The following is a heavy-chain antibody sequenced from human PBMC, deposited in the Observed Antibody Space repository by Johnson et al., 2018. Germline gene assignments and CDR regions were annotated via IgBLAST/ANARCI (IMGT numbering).Heavy chain of an antibody. Sequence: EVQLVESGGGLVKPGGSLRLSCAGSGFTFSNAWMNWVRQTPGKGLEWVGRIKTRTDGGTTDYAAPVKGRFTISRDDSKKTLYLKMNSLKTEDTAVYYCTTGRSMTLGRDYSYYSYYYMDVWGIGTSVTVSS. V-gene: IGHV3-15*07. CDR2: IKTRTDGGTT. J-gene: IGHJ6*03. D-gene: IGHD2-15*01. CDR1: GFTFSNAW. CDR3: TTGRSMTLGRDYSYYSYYYMDV.